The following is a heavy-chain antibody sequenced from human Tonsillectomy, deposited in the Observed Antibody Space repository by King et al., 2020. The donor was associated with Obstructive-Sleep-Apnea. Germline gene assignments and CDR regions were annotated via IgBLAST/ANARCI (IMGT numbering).Heavy chain of an antibody. Sequence: VQLQESGPGLVKPSETLSLTYNVSGGSLINYYWSWVRQPPGRGLEWIGYIYSSGSTNYNPSLKSRVTISLDTAKNHFSLKLTSVAAADTAVYFCARLSDPVKWFDPWGQGTLVTVSS. CDR2: IYSSGST. V-gene: IGHV4-59*08. CDR3: ARLSDPVKWFDP. J-gene: IGHJ5*02. CDR1: GGSLINYY.